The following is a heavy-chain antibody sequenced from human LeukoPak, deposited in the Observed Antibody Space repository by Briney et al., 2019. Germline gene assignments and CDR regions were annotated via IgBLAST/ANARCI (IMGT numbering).Heavy chain of an antibody. CDR2: INPSGGST. CDR1: GYTFTSYY. D-gene: IGHD3-10*01. Sequence: ASVKVSCKASGYTFTSYYMHWVRQAPGQGLEWMGIINPSGGSTSYAQKFQGRVTMTRDTSTSTVCMELSSLRSEDTAVYYCASITMVRGVIRDIDYWGQGTLVTVSS. CDR3: ASITMVRGVIRDIDY. J-gene: IGHJ4*02. V-gene: IGHV1-46*01.